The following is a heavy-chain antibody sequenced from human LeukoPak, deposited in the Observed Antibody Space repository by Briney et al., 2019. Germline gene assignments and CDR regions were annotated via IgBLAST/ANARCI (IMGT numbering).Heavy chain of an antibody. CDR1: GYTFSTYG. Sequence: ASVTVSFTASGYTFSTYGISWVRQAPGQGLERMGWISAYKGNTYYAQKLQGRVTMTTDTSTSTAYMELRSLRSDDTAIYYCARDLYYYGSGSYYDVFDVWGQGTMVTVSS. V-gene: IGHV1-18*01. CDR2: ISAYKGNT. D-gene: IGHD3-10*01. J-gene: IGHJ3*01. CDR3: ARDLYYYGSGSYYDVFDV.